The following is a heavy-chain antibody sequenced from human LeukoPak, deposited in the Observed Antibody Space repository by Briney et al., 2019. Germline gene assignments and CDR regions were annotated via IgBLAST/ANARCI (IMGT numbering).Heavy chain of an antibody. J-gene: IGHJ6*02. CDR1: GFTFSSYA. CDR2: ISGSGGST. D-gene: IGHD3-10*01. CDR3: AGSITMVRGHYYYYYYGMDV. V-gene: IGHV3-23*01. Sequence: GGSLRLSCAASGFTFSSYAMSWVRQAPGKGLEWVSAISGSGGSTYYADSVKGRFTISRDNSKNTLYLQMNSLRAEDTAVYYCAGSITMVRGHYYYYYYGMDVWGQGTTVTVSS.